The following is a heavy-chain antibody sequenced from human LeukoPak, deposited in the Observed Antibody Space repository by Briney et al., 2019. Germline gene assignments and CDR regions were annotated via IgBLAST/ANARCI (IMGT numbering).Heavy chain of an antibody. CDR3: AKMDYKFGYYLDY. J-gene: IGHJ4*02. CDR2: LFASGYS. D-gene: IGHD3/OR15-3a*01. Sequence: PGGSLRLSCAASRFSVSVNYMSWVRQAPGKGLEWVSTLFASGYSTYADSVKGRFTISRDNSKNTLDLQMNSLRPEDTAVYYCAKMDYKFGYYLDYWGQGTPVTVSS. V-gene: IGHV3-66*01. CDR1: RFSVSVNY.